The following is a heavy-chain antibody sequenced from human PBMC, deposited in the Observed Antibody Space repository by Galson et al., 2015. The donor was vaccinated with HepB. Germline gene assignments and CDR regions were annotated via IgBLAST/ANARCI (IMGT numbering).Heavy chain of an antibody. J-gene: IGHJ2*01. CDR3: AREARWLQPRGMYWYFDL. V-gene: IGHV6-1*01. CDR1: GDSVSSNSAA. Sequence: CAISGDSVSSNSAAWNWIRQSPSRGLEWLGRTYYRSKWYNDYAVSVKSRITINPDTSKNQFSLQLNSVTPEDTAVYYCAREARWLQPRGMYWYFDLWGRGTLVTVSS. CDR2: TYYRSKWYN. D-gene: IGHD5-24*01.